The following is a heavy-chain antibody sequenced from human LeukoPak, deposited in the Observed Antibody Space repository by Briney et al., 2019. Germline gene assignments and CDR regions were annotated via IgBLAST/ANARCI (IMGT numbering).Heavy chain of an antibody. J-gene: IGHJ5*02. V-gene: IGHV3-21*01. CDR1: GFTFSSYW. Sequence: GGSLRLSCAASGFTFSSYWMSWVRQAPGKGLEWVSAISASGGTTYYADSVKGRFTTSRDNAKNSLYLQMNSLRAEDTAVYYCARVIVVTMVRGVIWWFDPWGQGTLVTVSS. D-gene: IGHD3-10*01. CDR2: ISASGGTT. CDR3: ARVIVVTMVRGVIWWFDP.